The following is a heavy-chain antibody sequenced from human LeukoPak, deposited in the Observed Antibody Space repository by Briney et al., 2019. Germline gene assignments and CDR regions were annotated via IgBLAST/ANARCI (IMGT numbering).Heavy chain of an antibody. J-gene: IGHJ4*02. CDR3: ASAGRGYSYGYFDY. CDR2: IYYSGST. Sequence: SSETLSLTCTVSGGSISSYYWSWIRQPPGKGLEWIGYIYYSGSTNYNPSLKSRVTISVDTSKNQFSLKLSSVTAADTAAYYCASAGRGYSYGYFDYWGQGTLVTVSS. D-gene: IGHD5-18*01. V-gene: IGHV4-59*08. CDR1: GGSISSYY.